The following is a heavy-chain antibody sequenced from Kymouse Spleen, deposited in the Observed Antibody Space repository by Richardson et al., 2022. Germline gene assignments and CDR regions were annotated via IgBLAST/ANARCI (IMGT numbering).Heavy chain of an antibody. J-gene: IGHJ5*02. V-gene: IGHV4-4*02. CDR2: IYHSGST. Sequence: QVQLQESGPGLVKPSGTLSLTCAVSGGSISSSNWWSWVRQPPGKGLEWIGEIYHSGSTNYNPSLKSRVTISVDKSKNQFSLKLSSVTAADTAVYYCARRSSGFLEWLWGWFDPWGQGTLVTVSS. D-gene: IGHD3-3*01. CDR1: GGSISSSNW. CDR3: ARRSSGFLEWLWGWFDP.